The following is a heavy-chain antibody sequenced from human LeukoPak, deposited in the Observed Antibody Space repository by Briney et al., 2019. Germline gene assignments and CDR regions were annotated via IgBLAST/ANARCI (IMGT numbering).Heavy chain of an antibody. J-gene: IGHJ4*02. CDR2: INAGNGNT. D-gene: IGHD4-17*01. Sequence: ASVKVSCMASGYTFTSYAMHWVRQAPGQRLEWMGWINAGNGNTKYSQKFQGRVTITRDTSASTAYMELSSLRSEDTAVYYCARDLYGDYTYYFDYWGQGTLVTVSS. CDR1: GYTFTSYA. V-gene: IGHV1-3*01. CDR3: ARDLYGDYTYYFDY.